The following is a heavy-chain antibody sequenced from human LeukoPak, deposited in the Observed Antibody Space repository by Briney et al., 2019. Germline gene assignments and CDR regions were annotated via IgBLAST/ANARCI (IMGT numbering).Heavy chain of an antibody. CDR2: INHSGST. Sequence: SETLSLTCAVYGGSFSGYYWSWIRQPPGKGLEWIGEINHSGSTNYNPSLMSRVTISVDTSKNQFSLKLSSVTAADTAIYYCAKSGSNRFDYWGQGTLVTVSS. V-gene: IGHV4-34*01. D-gene: IGHD5-24*01. CDR1: GGSFSGYY. J-gene: IGHJ4*02. CDR3: AKSGSNRFDY.